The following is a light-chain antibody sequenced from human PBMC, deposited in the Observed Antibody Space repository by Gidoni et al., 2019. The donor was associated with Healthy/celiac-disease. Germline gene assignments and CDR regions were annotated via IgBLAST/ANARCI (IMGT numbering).Light chain of an antibody. CDR1: NIGSKS. CDR3: QVWDSSSDHVV. CDR2: YDS. J-gene: IGLJ2*01. Sequence: SYVLTQPPSVSVAPGKTARITCWGNNIGSKSVHWYQQKPGQAPVLVIYYDSDRPSGIPERFSGSNSGNTATLNISRVEAGDEADYYCQVWDSSSDHVVFGGGTRLTVL. V-gene: IGLV3-21*04.